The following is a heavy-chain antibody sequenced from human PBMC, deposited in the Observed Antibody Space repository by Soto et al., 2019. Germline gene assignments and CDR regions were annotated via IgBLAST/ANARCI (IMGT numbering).Heavy chain of an antibody. Sequence: PSETLSLTCTVSGGSISSYYGSWIRQPPGKGLEWIGYIYYSGSTNYNPSLKSRVTISVDTSKNQFSLKLSSVTAADTAVYYCARDRTPQDYGDYNYFDYWGQGTLVTVSS. CDR3: ARDRTPQDYGDYNYFDY. D-gene: IGHD4-17*01. CDR1: GGSISSYY. J-gene: IGHJ4*02. CDR2: IYYSGST. V-gene: IGHV4-59*01.